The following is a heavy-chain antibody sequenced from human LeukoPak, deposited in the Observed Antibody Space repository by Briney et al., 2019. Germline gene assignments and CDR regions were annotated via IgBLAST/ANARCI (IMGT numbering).Heavy chain of an antibody. D-gene: IGHD2-15*01. Sequence: GGSLRLSCAASGFTFSNAWMSRVRQAPGKGLEWVGRIKSKTDGGTTDYAAPVKGRFTISRDDSKNTLYLQMNSLKTEDTAVYYCTTDLQTYSTAAFDIWGQGTMVTVSS. CDR3: TTDLQTYSTAAFDI. CDR1: GFTFSNAW. CDR2: IKSKTDGGTT. V-gene: IGHV3-15*01. J-gene: IGHJ3*02.